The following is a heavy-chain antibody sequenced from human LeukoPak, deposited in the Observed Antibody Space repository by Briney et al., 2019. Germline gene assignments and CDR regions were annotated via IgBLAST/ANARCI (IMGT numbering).Heavy chain of an antibody. Sequence: PSETLSLTCTVSGDSINSLDLWSWVRQPPGQGLVWVALIYGDGSFTRYADSVKGRFTISRDNAKNTVYLQMNSLRVEDTAVYYCVRVYETNGYLYWGQGSLVTVSS. D-gene: IGHD3-22*01. CDR1: GDSINSLDL. CDR3: VRVYETNGYLY. CDR2: IYGDGSFT. V-gene: IGHV3-74*01. J-gene: IGHJ4*02.